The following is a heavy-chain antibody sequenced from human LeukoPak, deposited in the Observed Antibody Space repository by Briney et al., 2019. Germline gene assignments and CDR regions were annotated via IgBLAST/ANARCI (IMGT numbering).Heavy chain of an antibody. CDR2: IYYSGST. CDR1: GGSISSSSYY. J-gene: IGHJ4*02. V-gene: IGHV4-39*07. D-gene: IGHD3-16*02. Sequence: SETLSLTCTVSGGSISSSSYYWGWIRQPPGKGLEWIGSIYYSGSTYYNPSLKSRVTISVDTSKNQFSLKLSSVTAADTAVYYCARDPYYDYVWGSYRFDYWGQGTLVTVSS. CDR3: ARDPYYDYVWGSYRFDY.